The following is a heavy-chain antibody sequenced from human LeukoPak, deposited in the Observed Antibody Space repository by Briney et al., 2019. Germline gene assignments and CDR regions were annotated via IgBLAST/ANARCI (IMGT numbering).Heavy chain of an antibody. V-gene: IGHV1-69*05. CDR1: GGTFSSYA. CDR2: IIPIFGTA. D-gene: IGHD6-13*01. Sequence: SVKVSCKASGGTFSSYAMSWVRQAPGQGLEWMGGIIPIFGTANYAQKFQGRVTITTDESTSTAYMELSSLRSEDTAVYYCARDGGYSSSWYTYWGQGTLVTVSS. J-gene: IGHJ4*02. CDR3: ARDGGYSSSWYTY.